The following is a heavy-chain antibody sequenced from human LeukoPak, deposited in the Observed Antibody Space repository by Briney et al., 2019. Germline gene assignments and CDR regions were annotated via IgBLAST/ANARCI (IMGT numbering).Heavy chain of an antibody. Sequence: PSETLSLTCAVYGGSFSGYYWSWIRQPPGKGLEWIGEINHSGSTNYNPSLKSRVTISVDTSKNQFSLKLSSVTAADTAVYYCAKKRAVAYFDYWGQGTLVTVSS. CDR3: AKKRAVAYFDY. CDR2: INHSGST. D-gene: IGHD6-19*01. CDR1: GGSFSGYY. J-gene: IGHJ4*02. V-gene: IGHV4-34*01.